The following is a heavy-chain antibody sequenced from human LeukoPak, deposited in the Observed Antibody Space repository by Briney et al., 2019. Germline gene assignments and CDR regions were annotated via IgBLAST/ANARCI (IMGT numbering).Heavy chain of an antibody. CDR2: ISSSSSYI. CDR1: GFTFSSYG. J-gene: IGHJ4*02. Sequence: GRSLRLSCAASGFTFSSYGMHWVRQAPGKGLEWVSSISSSSSYIYYADSVKGRFTISRDNAKNSLYLQMNSLRAEDTAVYYCARDDDSSGYYSHWGQGTLVTVSS. D-gene: IGHD3-22*01. CDR3: ARDDDSSGYYSH. V-gene: IGHV3-21*01.